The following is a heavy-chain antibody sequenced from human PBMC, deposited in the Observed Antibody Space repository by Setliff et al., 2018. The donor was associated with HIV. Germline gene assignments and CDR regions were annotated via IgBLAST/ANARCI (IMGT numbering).Heavy chain of an antibody. CDR2: ITANDGNS. V-gene: IGHV3-23*01. CDR1: GFTFSSYA. Sequence: PGGSLRLSCAASGFTFSSYAMSWVRQAPGSGLEWVSGITANDGNSYYADSVKGRFTISKDISKNTLYLQMNSLRAGDTAVYYCARDGTTLLAAMDVWGKGTTVTVSS. CDR3: ARDGTTLLAAMDV. D-gene: IGHD1-7*01. J-gene: IGHJ6*03.